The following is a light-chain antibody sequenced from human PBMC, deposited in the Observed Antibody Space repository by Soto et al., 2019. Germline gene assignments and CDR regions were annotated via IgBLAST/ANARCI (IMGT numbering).Light chain of an antibody. V-gene: IGKV1-39*01. CDR3: HQSYSTS. Sequence: DIQMTQSPSSLSASVGDRVTITCRASQSISSYLNWYQQKPGKAPKLLIYAASSLQSGVPSRFSGSGSGTDFTLTISSLQPEDFATYYCHQSYSTSFGGGTKVDIK. J-gene: IGKJ4*01. CDR1: QSISSY. CDR2: AAS.